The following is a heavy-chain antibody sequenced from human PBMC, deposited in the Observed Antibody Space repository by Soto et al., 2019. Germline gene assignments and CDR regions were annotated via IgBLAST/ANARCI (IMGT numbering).Heavy chain of an antibody. CDR2: IKSKTAGGTT. J-gene: IGHJ4*02. V-gene: IGHV3-15*07. CDR1: GLTVSNVW. CDR3: SYGANQYFDY. D-gene: IGHD4-17*01. Sequence: EVQLVESGGALVKPGGSLRLSCVVSGLTVSNVWMNWVRQAPGKGLEWVGRIKSKTAGGTTDYAAPVKGRFTISRDESENTLFLHMNSLKTEDTAVYYCSYGANQYFDYWGQGALVTVSS.